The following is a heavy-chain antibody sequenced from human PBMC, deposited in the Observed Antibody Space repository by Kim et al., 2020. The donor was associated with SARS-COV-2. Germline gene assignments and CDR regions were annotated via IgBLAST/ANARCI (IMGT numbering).Heavy chain of an antibody. J-gene: IGHJ4*02. Sequence: AQKFQGKVTITADKSTSTAYMELSSLRSEDTAVYYCASGRDIVATMGAYWGQGTLVTVSS. V-gene: IGHV1-69*02. D-gene: IGHD5-12*01. CDR3: ASGRDIVATMGAY.